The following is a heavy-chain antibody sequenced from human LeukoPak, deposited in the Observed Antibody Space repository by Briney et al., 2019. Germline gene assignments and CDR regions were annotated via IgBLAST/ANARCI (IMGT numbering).Heavy chain of an antibody. J-gene: IGHJ5*02. CDR1: GFTFSTYA. Sequence: GGSLRLSCAASGFTFSTYAVNWVRQAPGKGLEWVSTISGSGDSTYYADSVKGRFTISRDNSKDTLYLQMSSVRVDDTAVYYCARENWKGPLSNWFDPWGQGTLVTVSS. CDR3: ARENWKGPLSNWFDP. V-gene: IGHV3-23*01. D-gene: IGHD1-1*01. CDR2: ISGSGDST.